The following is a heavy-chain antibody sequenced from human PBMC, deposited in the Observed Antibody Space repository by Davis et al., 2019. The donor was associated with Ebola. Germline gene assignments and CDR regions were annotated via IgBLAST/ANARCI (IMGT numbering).Heavy chain of an antibody. D-gene: IGHD4-17*01. CDR1: GGTFSSYA. J-gene: IGHJ6*02. Sequence: SVKVSCKASGGTFSSYAISWVRQAPGQGLEWMGRIIPILGIANYAQKFQGRVTITADKSTSTAYMELSSLRSEDTAVYYCARGGYGDYVVYYYGMDVWGQGTTVTVSS. CDR2: IIPILGIA. CDR3: ARGGYGDYVVYYYGMDV. V-gene: IGHV1-69*04.